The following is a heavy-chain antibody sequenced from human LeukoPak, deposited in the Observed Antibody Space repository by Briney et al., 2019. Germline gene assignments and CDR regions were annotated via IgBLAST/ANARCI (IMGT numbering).Heavy chain of an antibody. J-gene: IGHJ6*02. CDR2: ISSSSSYI. D-gene: IGHD3-10*01. V-gene: IGHV3-21*01. Sequence: GGSLRLCCAASGFTFSSYSMNWGRQAPGKGLEWVSSISSSSSYIYYADSVKGRFTISRDNAKNSLYLQMNSLRAEDTAVYYCARDESGYYGSGGYYGMDVWGQGTTVTVSS. CDR3: ARDESGYYGSGGYYGMDV. CDR1: GFTFSSYS.